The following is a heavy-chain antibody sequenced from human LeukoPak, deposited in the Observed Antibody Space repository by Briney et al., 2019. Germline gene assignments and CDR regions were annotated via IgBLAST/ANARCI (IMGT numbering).Heavy chain of an antibody. Sequence: ASVKVSCKASGYTFTGYYMHWVRQAPGQGLEWMGWINPNSGGTNYAQKFQGRVTMTRDTSISTAYMELSRLRSDDTAVYYCAREPRITIFGVVIIFAFDIWGQGTMVTFSS. V-gene: IGHV1-2*02. CDR1: GYTFTGYY. J-gene: IGHJ3*02. CDR3: AREPRITIFGVVIIFAFDI. D-gene: IGHD3-3*01. CDR2: INPNSGGT.